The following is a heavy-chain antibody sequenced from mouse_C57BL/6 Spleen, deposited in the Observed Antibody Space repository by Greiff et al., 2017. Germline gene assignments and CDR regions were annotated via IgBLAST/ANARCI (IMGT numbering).Heavy chain of an antibody. Sequence: QVQLQQPGAELVMPGASVKLSCKASGYTFTSYWMHWVKQRPGQGLEWIGEIDPSDSYNNYNQKFKGKSTLTVDKSSSTAYMQLSSLTSEDSAVYYCARGGTGTAWFAYWGQGTLVTVSA. V-gene: IGHV1-69*01. J-gene: IGHJ3*01. CDR1: GYTFTSYW. CDR3: ARGGTGTAWFAY. CDR2: IDPSDSYN. D-gene: IGHD4-1*01.